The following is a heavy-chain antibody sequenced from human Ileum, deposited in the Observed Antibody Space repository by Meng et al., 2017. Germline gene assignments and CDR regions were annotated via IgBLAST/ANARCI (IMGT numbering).Heavy chain of an antibody. CDR3: VRGVNKYYYGMDV. D-gene: IGHD3-10*01. V-gene: IGHV3-74*01. Sequence: GGSLRLSCAASGFTFSSYWMHWVRQAPGKGLVWVSRINSDGSSTSYADSVKGRFTISRDNAKNTLYLQMNSLRAEDTAVYYCVRGVNKYYYGMDVWGQGTMVTVSS. CDR1: GFTFSSYW. J-gene: IGHJ6*02. CDR2: INSDGSST.